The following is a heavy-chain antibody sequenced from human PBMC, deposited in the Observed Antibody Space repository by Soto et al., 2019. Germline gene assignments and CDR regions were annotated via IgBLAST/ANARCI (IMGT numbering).Heavy chain of an antibody. D-gene: IGHD3-22*01. J-gene: IGHJ4*02. CDR3: ARDRYYYYDTSGYFSY. CDR1: GYTFTSHF. Sequence: QVQLVQSGAEVKKPGASMRVSCRTSGYTFTSHFIHWVRQAPGQGLEWMGWINTGNGNTRYSETFEGRVTFTRDTSANTVYMELSSLRSEDTAVYYCARDRYYYYDTSGYFSYWGQGTLVTVSS. CDR2: INTGNGNT. V-gene: IGHV1-3*04.